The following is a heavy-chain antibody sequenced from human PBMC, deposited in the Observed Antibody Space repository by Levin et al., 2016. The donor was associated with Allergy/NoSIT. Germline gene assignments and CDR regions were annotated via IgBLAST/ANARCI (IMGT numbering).Heavy chain of an antibody. Sequence: WVRQAPGQGLEWMGWINPNSGGTNYAQKFQGRVTMTRDTSITTAYMELSRLKSDDTAVYYCARVPRRVEMATILGYWGQGTLVTVSS. J-gene: IGHJ4*02. CDR3: ARVPRRVEMATILGY. V-gene: IGHV1-2*02. CDR2: INPNSGGT. D-gene: IGHD5-24*01.